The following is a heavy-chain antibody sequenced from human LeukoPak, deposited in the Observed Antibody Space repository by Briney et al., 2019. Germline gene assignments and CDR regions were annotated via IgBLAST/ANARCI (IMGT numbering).Heavy chain of an antibody. CDR1: GGSISSYY. J-gene: IGHJ2*01. CDR2: IYTSEST. D-gene: IGHD2-2*01. V-gene: IGHV4-4*07. Sequence: SETLSLTCTVSGGSISSYYWSWIRQPAGKGLEWIGRIYTSESTNYNPSLKSRVTMSVDTSKNQFSLRLTSVTAADTAVYYCARGARWDIVVVPAARGWYFDLWGRGTLVTVSS. CDR3: ARGARWDIVVVPAARGWYFDL.